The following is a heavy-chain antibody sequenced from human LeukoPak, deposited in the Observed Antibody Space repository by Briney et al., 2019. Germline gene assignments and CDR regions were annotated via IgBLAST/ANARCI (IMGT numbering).Heavy chain of an antibody. CDR1: GYTFTNYD. J-gene: IGHJ4*02. CDR2: IIPIFGTA. V-gene: IGHV1-69*13. CDR3: ARDAGLAYCGGDCYDREFYFDY. D-gene: IGHD2-21*02. Sequence: SVKVSCKTSGYTFTNYDISWVRQAPGQGLEWMGGIIPIFGTANYAQKFQGRVTITADESTSTAYMELSSLRSEDTAVYYCARDAGLAYCGGDCYDREFYFDYWGQGTLVTVSS.